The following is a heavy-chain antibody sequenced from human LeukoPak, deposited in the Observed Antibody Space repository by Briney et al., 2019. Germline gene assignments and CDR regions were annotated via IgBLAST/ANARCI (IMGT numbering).Heavy chain of an antibody. J-gene: IGHJ4*02. V-gene: IGHV3-21*01. CDR2: ISSSGSFI. CDR1: GFTFSSYS. D-gene: IGHD5-24*01. Sequence: GGSLRLSYAPSGFTFSSYSMNWVRQAPGEGLEWVSSISSSGSFIYYADSVKGRFTISRDNARNSLFLQMNSLRAEDTAVYYCARHSAGYTTFFDYWGQGTLVTVSS. CDR3: ARHSAGYTTFFDY.